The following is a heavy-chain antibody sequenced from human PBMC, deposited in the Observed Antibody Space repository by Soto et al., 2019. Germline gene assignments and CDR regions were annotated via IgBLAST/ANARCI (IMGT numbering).Heavy chain of an antibody. J-gene: IGHJ4*02. D-gene: IGHD5-12*01. Sequence: SETLSLTCTVSGGSISSYYWSWIRQPPGKGLEWIGYIYYSGSTNYNPSLKSRVTISVDTSKNQFSLKLSSVTAADTAVYYCARESGYERYFDYWGLGTLVTVSS. CDR1: GGSISSYY. CDR2: IYYSGST. CDR3: ARESGYERYFDY. V-gene: IGHV4-59*01.